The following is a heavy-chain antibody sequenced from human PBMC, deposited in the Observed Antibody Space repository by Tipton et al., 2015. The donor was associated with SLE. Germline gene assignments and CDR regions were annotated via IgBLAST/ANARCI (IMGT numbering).Heavy chain of an antibody. CDR3: AREGYGGSLGY. J-gene: IGHJ4*02. Sequence: QSGPEVKKPGASVKVSCKASGYTFTSQDMHWVRQAPGQGLEWMGMINPRGTSTNYPQKFQGRVTMTSDTSTSTVFMELSSLSSEDTAVYYCAREGYGGSLGYWGQGTLVTVSS. V-gene: IGHV1-46*01. CDR2: INPRGTST. CDR1: GYTFTSQD. D-gene: IGHD5-18*01.